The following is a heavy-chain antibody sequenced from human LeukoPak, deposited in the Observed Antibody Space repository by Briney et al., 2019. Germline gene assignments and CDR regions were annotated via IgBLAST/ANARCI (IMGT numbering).Heavy chain of an antibody. D-gene: IGHD2-2*01. CDR2: INHSGST. J-gene: IGHJ3*02. Sequence: SETLSLTCAVYGGSFSGYYWSWIRQPPGKGLEWIGEINHSGSTSYNPSPKSRVTISVDTSKNQFSLRLNSVTAADTAVYYCARIPTNAVPAAHNGFDIWGQGTMLTVSS. V-gene: IGHV4-34*01. CDR3: ARIPTNAVPAAHNGFDI. CDR1: GGSFSGYY.